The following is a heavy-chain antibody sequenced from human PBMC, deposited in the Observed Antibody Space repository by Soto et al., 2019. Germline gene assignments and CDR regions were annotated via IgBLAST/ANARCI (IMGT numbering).Heavy chain of an antibody. CDR2: ISYDGSNK. CDR1: GFTFSSYG. D-gene: IGHD2-21*02. V-gene: IGHV3-30*18. J-gene: IGHJ6*02. CDR3: AKDWDIVVVTAIRYGMDV. Sequence: GGSLRLSCAASGFTFSSYGMHWVRQAPGKGLEWVAVISYDGSNKYYADTVKGRFTISRDNSKNTLYLKMNSLRAEDTAVYYCAKDWDIVVVTAIRYGMDVWGQGTTVTVSS.